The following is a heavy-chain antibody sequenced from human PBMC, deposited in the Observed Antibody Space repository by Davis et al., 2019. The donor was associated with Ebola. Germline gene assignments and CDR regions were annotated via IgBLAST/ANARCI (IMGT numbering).Heavy chain of an antibody. CDR3: SKGEMAYHKWFDP. Sequence: PGGSLRLSCEASGFMFISYGMHWVRQAPGKGPEWVAFIQYDGTNKYYADSVQGRFTISRDKSKNTVYLQMNSLRAEDTAVYHFSKGEMAYHKWFDPWGQGTLVTVST. J-gene: IGHJ5*02. D-gene: IGHD2-21*01. CDR1: GFMFISYG. V-gene: IGHV3-30*02. CDR2: IQYDGTNK.